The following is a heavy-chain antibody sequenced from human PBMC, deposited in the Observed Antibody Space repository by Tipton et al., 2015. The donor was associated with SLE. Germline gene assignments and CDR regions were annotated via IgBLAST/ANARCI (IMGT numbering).Heavy chain of an antibody. D-gene: IGHD2-15*01. CDR1: GGYISSGGYS. CDR2: IYHRGST. J-gene: IGHJ4*02. CDR3: ARDTVYCSGGSCPPCF. V-gene: IGHV4-30-2*01. Sequence: TLSLTCAVSGGYISSGGYSWIWIRQPPGKGLEWIGSIYHRGSTYYHPYLKSRVTISVDRSKNQFSLKLSCVTAADTAVYYCARDTVYCSGGSCPPCFWGQGTLFTVSS.